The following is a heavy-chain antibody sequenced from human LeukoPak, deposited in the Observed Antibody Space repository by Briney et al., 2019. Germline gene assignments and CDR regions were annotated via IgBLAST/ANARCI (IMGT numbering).Heavy chain of an antibody. CDR2: ISWYSGSI. CDR1: GFTFDDYV. J-gene: IGHJ4*02. D-gene: IGHD1-14*01. CDR3: ARGRPTNQEGYLDY. V-gene: IGHV3-9*01. Sequence: GGSLRLSCAASGFTFDDYVMHWVRQAPGPGLEWVSGISWYSGSIGYADSVKGQFTISRDNAKNSLYLQMNSLRAEDTASFYCARGRPTNQEGYLDYWGQGTLATVCS.